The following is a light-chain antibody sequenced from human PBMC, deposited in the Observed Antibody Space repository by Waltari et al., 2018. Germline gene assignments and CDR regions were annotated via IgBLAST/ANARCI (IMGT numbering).Light chain of an antibody. Sequence: SALSQPASVSGSPRQSIPISGTGTRSDVCGSHHVSWYQQHPGQAPKPLVFDVTKGPSGVSGRFAGSNSGNTASLTISGLQAEDDADYYCNAFTSSTTWVFGGGTRVTVL. CDR1: RSDVCGSHH. J-gene: IGLJ3*02. CDR3: NAFTSSTTWV. V-gene: IGLV2-14*03. CDR2: DVT.